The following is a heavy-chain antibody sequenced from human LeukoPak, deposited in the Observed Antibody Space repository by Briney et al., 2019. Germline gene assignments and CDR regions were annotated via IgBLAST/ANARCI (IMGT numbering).Heavy chain of an antibody. CDR1: GGSISSYY. Sequence: SETLSLTCTASGGSISSYYWSWIRQPPGKGLEWIGYIYYSGSTNYNPSLKSRVTISVDTSKNQLSLKLSSVTAADTAVYYCARGGEYYDFWSGYYPFDPWGQGTLVTVSS. CDR2: IYYSGST. D-gene: IGHD3-3*01. CDR3: ARGGEYYDFWSGYYPFDP. V-gene: IGHV4-59*01. J-gene: IGHJ5*02.